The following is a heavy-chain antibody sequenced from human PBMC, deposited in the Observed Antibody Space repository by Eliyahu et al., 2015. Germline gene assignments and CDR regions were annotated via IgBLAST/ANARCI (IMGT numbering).Heavy chain of an antibody. D-gene: IGHD3-10*01. J-gene: IGHJ6*02. V-gene: IGHV3-48*03. CDR2: ISSSGSTI. CDR3: ARAGGAKLLWFRDLYGMDV. Sequence: EVQLVESGGGLVQPGGALRLSCAXSGFPXSSYEMNWVRQAPGKGLEWVSYISSSGSTIYYADSVKGRFTISRDNAKNSLYLQMNSLRAEDTAVYYCARAGGAKLLWFRDLYGMDVWGQGTTVTVSS. CDR1: GFPXSSYE.